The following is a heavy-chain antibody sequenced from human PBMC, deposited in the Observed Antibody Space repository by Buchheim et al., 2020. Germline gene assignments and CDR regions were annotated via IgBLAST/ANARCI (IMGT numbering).Heavy chain of an antibody. J-gene: IGHJ5*02. CDR3: AIRGEFTMVQGVIRGGFDP. Sequence: QVQLVQSGAEVKKPGASVKVSCKASGYTFTSYDINWVRQATGQGLEWMGWMNPNSGNTGYAQKFQGRVTMTRNTSISTAYMELSSLRSEDTAVYYCAIRGEFTMVQGVIRGGFDPWGQGTL. D-gene: IGHD3-10*01. V-gene: IGHV1-8*01. CDR2: MNPNSGNT. CDR1: GYTFTSYD.